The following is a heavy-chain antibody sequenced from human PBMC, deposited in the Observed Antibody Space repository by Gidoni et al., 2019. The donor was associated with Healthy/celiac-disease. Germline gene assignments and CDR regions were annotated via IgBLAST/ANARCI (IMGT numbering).Heavy chain of an antibody. CDR2: IKSKTDGGTT. V-gene: IGHV3-15*01. CDR1: GFTFSNAW. J-gene: IGHJ4*02. D-gene: IGHD3-22*01. CDR3: TTEVGYYDSWF. Sequence: EVQLVESGGGLVKPGGSLRLSCAASGFTFSNAWMSWVRQAQGKGLEWVGRIKSKTDGGTTDYAAPVKGRFTISRDDSKNTLYLQMNSLKTEDTAVYYCTTEVGYYDSWFWGQGTLVTVSS.